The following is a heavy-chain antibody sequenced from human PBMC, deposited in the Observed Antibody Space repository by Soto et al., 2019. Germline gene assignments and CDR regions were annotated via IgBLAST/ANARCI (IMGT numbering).Heavy chain of an antibody. V-gene: IGHV4-31*03. CDR2: IYYSGST. CDR3: AGDRFLEWLPRVRWFDP. D-gene: IGHD3-3*01. CDR1: GGSISSGGYY. Sequence: TLSLTCTVSGGSISSGGYYWSWIRQHPGKGLEWIGYIYYSGSTYYNPSLKSRVTISVDTSKNQFSLKLSSVTAADTAVYYCAGDRFLEWLPRVRWFDPWGQGTLVTVSS. J-gene: IGHJ5*02.